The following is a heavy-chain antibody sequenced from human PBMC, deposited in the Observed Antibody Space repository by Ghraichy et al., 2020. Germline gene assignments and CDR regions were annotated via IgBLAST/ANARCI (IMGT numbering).Heavy chain of an antibody. D-gene: IGHD3-3*01. CDR1: GGFFSSYV. CDR2: ILPMLGTP. J-gene: IGHJ4*02. Sequence: SVKVSCKSSGGFFSSYVLSWVRQAPGRGLEWMGGILPMLGTPSYAQTLQDRLTITADKSTSSVYMELRSLRSEDTAMYYCARAFFRPESGYYSDSWGQGTLVTVSS. V-gene: IGHV1-69*10. CDR3: ARAFFRPESGYYSDS.